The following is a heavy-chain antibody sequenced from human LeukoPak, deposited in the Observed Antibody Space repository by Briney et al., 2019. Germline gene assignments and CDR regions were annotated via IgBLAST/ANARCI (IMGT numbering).Heavy chain of an antibody. J-gene: IGHJ4*02. CDR1: GYTFTAYD. D-gene: IGHD4-17*01. Sequence: ASVKVSCKASGYTFTAYDLNWVRPAPGQGLEWVGWMNPKSANTGYAQKFQGRVTMTRDTSINTAYMELSSLRSEDTAIYYCARGKLTHGDYVAVDFWGQGTLVTVPS. V-gene: IGHV1-8*01. CDR3: ARGKLTHGDYVAVDF. CDR2: MNPKSANT.